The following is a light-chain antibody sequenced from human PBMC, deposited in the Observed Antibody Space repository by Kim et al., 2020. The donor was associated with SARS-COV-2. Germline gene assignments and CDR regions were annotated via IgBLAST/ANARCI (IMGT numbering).Light chain of an antibody. J-gene: IGLJ2*01. Sequence: QSALTQPASVSGSPGQSITISCTGTSSLVGDYNYVSWYQQHPDKAPKLIIYDVSDRPSGVSTHFSGSKSGNTASLTISGLQAADEADSDCTSYTGADTLLFGGGTKLTVL. V-gene: IGLV2-14*03. CDR1: SSLVGDYNY. CDR2: DVS. CDR3: TSYTGADTLL.